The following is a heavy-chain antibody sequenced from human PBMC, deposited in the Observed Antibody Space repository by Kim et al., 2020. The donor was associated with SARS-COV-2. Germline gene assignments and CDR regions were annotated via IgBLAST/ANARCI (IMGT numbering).Heavy chain of an antibody. V-gene: IGHV3-21*01. Sequence: GGSLRLSCAASGFTFSSYSMNWVRQAPGKGLEWVSSISSSSSYIYYADSVKGRFTISRDNAKNSLYLQMNSLRAEDTAVYYCARDLKLYYYTNWYFDLWGRGTLVTVSS. J-gene: IGHJ2*01. CDR2: ISSSSSYI. CDR1: GFTFSSYS. CDR3: ARDLKLYYYTNWYFDL. D-gene: IGHD3-10*01.